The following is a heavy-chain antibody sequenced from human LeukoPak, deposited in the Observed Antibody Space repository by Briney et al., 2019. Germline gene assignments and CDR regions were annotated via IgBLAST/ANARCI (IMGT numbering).Heavy chain of an antibody. CDR2: ISSSSSYI. V-gene: IGHV3-21*01. CDR1: GFTFSRYS. Sequence: GGSLRLSCAASGFTFSRYSMNWVRQAPGKGLEWVSSISSSSSYIYYADSVKGRFTISRDNAKNSLYLQMNSLRAEDTAVYYCARDSDSSGPSAGFDPWGQGTLVTVSS. J-gene: IGHJ5*02. D-gene: IGHD3-22*01. CDR3: ARDSDSSGPSAGFDP.